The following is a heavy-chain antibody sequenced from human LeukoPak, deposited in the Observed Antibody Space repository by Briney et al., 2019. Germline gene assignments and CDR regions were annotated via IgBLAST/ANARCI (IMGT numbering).Heavy chain of an antibody. CDR2: IYYSGTA. J-gene: IGHJ2*01. CDR3: ARRTGDEYFDL. Sequence: SETLSLTCTVSAGSISNYWSWIRQPPGKGLEWIGYIYYSGTANYNPSLKSRGTISVDTSKNQFSLKLSSVTVADTAVYYCARRTGDEYFDLWGRGTLVVVSS. D-gene: IGHD2-21*01. V-gene: IGHV4-59*08. CDR1: AGSISNY.